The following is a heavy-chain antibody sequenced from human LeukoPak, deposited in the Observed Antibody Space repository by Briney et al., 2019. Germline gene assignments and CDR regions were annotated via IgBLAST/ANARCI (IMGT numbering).Heavy chain of an antibody. D-gene: IGHD3-10*01. Sequence: SVKASCKASGGSFRTYPISWVRQAPGQGLEWMGGLTQFFRRTNYTQKFQGRLTITTDESSSTAYMELSDLRSDDTAVYYCATSESGRSWDWFAPWGQGTLVTVSS. CDR3: ATSESGRSWDWFAP. CDR1: GGSFRTYP. CDR2: LTQFFRRT. V-gene: IGHV1-69*05. J-gene: IGHJ5*02.